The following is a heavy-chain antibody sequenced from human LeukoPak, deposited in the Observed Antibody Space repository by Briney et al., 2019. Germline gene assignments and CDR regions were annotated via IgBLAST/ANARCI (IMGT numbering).Heavy chain of an antibody. CDR2: ISGSGGST. J-gene: IGHJ4*02. Sequence: PGGSLRLSCAASGFTLSSYAMSWVRQAPGKGLEWVSAISGSGGSTYYADSVKGRFTISRDNSKNTLYLQMNSLRAEDTAVYYCAKGKEWLGSFDYWGQGTLVTVSS. CDR3: AKGKEWLGSFDY. D-gene: IGHD6-19*01. V-gene: IGHV3-23*01. CDR1: GFTLSSYA.